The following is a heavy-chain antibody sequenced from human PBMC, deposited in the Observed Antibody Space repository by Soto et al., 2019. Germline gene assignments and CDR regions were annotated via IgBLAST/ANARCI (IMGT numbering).Heavy chain of an antibody. D-gene: IGHD3-22*01. CDR2: ISYDGSNK. CDR1: QFTFSSYG. CDR3: AKDPYDSSGYYYSYFDY. V-gene: IGHV3-30*18. Sequence: PVWPLRLSCTASQFTFSSYGMHWVLKNPFKLLEWVAVISYDGSNKYYADSVKGRFTISRDNSKNTLYLQMNSLRAEDTAVYYCAKDPYDSSGYYYSYFDYWGQGTLVTVSS. J-gene: IGHJ4*02.